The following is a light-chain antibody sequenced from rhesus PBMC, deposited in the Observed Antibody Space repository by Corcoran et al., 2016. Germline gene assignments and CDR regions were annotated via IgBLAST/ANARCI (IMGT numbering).Light chain of an antibody. V-gene: IGLV2-32*01. CDR1: SSDIGNHHF. Sequence: QAALTQPRSVSGSPGQSVTLSCAGTSSDIGNHHFVSWYQHHPNTAPRLIIYDVSTRTSGVSDRFSGSQSDNTASLTISVLQAEDEADYFCCTYAGDDIFYVFGGGTRLIVL. CDR3: CTYAGDDIFYV. J-gene: IGLJ1*01. CDR2: DVS.